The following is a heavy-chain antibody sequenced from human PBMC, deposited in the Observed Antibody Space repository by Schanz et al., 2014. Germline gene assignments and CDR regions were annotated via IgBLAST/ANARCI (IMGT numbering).Heavy chain of an antibody. CDR3: ARSNYYDNSDYYNSFDY. J-gene: IGHJ4*02. CDR2: IIPILGIA. Sequence: QVQLVQSGAEVKKPGSSVKVSCQASGGTFSSYSISWARQAPGQGLEWMGRIIPILGIANYAQKFQGRVTNTADKSTSTAYMDLSSLRPEDTAVYYCARSNYYDNSDYYNSFDYWGQGTLVTVSS. CDR1: GGTFSSYS. V-gene: IGHV1-69*02. D-gene: IGHD3-22*01.